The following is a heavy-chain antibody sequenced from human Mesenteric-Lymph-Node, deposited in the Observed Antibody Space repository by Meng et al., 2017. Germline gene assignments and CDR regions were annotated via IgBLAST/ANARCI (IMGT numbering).Heavy chain of an antibody. CDR1: GYTFSDYY. V-gene: IGHV1-69*06. J-gene: IGHJ6*02. Sequence: SVKVSCKASGYTFSDYYIYWVRQTPKQGLEWMGGIIPIFGTANYAQKFQGRVTITADKSTSTAYMELSSLRSEDTAVYYCARGATMVRGVIITTEYYYYGMDVWGQGTTVTVSS. CDR2: IIPIFGTA. D-gene: IGHD3-10*01. CDR3: ARGATMVRGVIITTEYYYYGMDV.